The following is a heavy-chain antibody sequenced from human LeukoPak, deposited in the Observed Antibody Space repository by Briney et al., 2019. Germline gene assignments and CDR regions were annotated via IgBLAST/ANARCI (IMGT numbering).Heavy chain of an antibody. CDR1: GGTFSRNA. D-gene: IGHD3-22*01. CDR3: ARDASPHYDSSGSPLGY. V-gene: IGHV1-69*04. CDR2: IIPILGIA. J-gene: IGHJ4*02. Sequence: SVKVSCKASGGTFSRNAISWVRQAPGQGLEWMGRIIPILGIANYAQKFQGRVTITADKSTSTAYMELSSLRSEDTAVYYCARDASPHYDSSGSPLGYWGQGTLVTVSS.